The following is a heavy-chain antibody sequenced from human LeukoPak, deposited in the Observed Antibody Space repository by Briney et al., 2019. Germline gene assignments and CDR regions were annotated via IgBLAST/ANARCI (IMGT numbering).Heavy chain of an antibody. D-gene: IGHD6-13*01. CDR2: ISSSGGST. CDR3: AKEEGSSPEYYFDY. Sequence: GGSLRLSCAASGFPLRSYAMTWVRQAPGKGLGWVSGISSSGGSTNYADSVKGRFTISRDNSENTLYLQMNSLRAEDTAVYYCAKEEGSSPEYYFDYWGQGTLVTVSS. V-gene: IGHV3-23*01. CDR1: GFPLRSYA. J-gene: IGHJ4*02.